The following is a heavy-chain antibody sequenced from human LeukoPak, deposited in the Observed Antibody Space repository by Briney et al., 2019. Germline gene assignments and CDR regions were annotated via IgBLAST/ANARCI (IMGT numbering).Heavy chain of an antibody. J-gene: IGHJ4*02. V-gene: IGHV4-34*01. D-gene: IGHD3-16*02. CDR3: ARGSPQNYDYVWGSYRYVPHFDY. Sequence: SETLSLTCAVYGGSFSGYYWSWIRQPPGKGLEWIGEINHSGSTNYNPSLKSRVTISVDTSKNQFSLKLSSVTAADTAVYHCARGSPQNYDYVWGSYRYVPHFDYWGQGTLVTVSS. CDR1: GGSFSGYY. CDR2: INHSGST.